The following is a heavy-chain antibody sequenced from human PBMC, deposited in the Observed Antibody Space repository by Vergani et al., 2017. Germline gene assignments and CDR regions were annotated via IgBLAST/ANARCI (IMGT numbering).Heavy chain of an antibody. CDR2: IDPSDSYT. CDR3: AXLMITFGGVIAPNWFDP. Sequence: EVQLVQSGAEVKKPGESLRISCKGSGYSFTSYWISWVRQMPGKGLEWMGRIDPSDSYTNYSPSFQGHVTISADKSISTAYLQWSSLKASDTAMYYCAXLMITFGGVIAPNWFDPWGQGTLVTVSS. CDR1: GYSFTSYW. D-gene: IGHD3-16*02. V-gene: IGHV5-10-1*03. J-gene: IGHJ5*02.